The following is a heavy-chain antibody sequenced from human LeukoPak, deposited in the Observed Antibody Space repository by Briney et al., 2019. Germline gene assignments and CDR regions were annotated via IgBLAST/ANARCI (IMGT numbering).Heavy chain of an antibody. Sequence: GESLKISCQGSGYSFTSYYIAWVRQRPGQGLEWMGIVYPADSDITYSPSVKGQVTISVDKSLKTAYLQWRNLKASDTAIYYCVRPGESGLAGYLQHWGQGTPVTVSS. CDR2: VYPADSDI. J-gene: IGHJ1*01. CDR1: GYSFTSYY. V-gene: IGHV5-51*01. D-gene: IGHD2-21*01. CDR3: VRPGESGLAGYLQH.